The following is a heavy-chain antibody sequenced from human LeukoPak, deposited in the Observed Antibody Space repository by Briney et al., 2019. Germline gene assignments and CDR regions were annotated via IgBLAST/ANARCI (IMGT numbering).Heavy chain of an antibody. D-gene: IGHD6-19*01. CDR2: MNPNSGNT. V-gene: IGHV1-8*01. J-gene: IGHJ6*03. CDR1: GYTFTSYD. Sequence: ASVKVSCKASGYTFTSYDINWVRQATGQGLEWMGWMNPNSGNTGYAQKFQGRVTMTRNTSISTAYMELSSLRSEDTAVYYCARGADSSGWYGIYYYMDVWGKGTAVTVSS. CDR3: ARGADSSGWYGIYYYMDV.